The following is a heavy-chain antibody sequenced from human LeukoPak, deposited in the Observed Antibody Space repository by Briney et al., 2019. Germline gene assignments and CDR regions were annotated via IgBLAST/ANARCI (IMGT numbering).Heavy chain of an antibody. Sequence: SETLSLTCTVSGGSISSYYWSWIRQPPGKGLEWIGYIYYSGSTNYNPSLKSRVTISVDTSKNQFSLKLSSVTAADTAVYYCARAGGSSSGWYLPPFDYWGQGTLVTVSS. J-gene: IGHJ4*02. CDR2: IYYSGST. D-gene: IGHD6-19*01. V-gene: IGHV4-59*01. CDR1: GGSISSYY. CDR3: ARAGGSSSGWYLPPFDY.